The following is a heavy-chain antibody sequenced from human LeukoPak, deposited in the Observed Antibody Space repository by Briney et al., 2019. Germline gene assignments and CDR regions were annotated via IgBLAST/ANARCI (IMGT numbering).Heavy chain of an antibody. Sequence: GASVKVSCKAFGYTFTSNYMHWVRQAPGQGPEWMGVISPSGGSTTYAQKFQGRVTLTRDMSTSTDYLELSSLRSEDTAVYYCARESYDSSGYYPPDYWGQGTLVTVSS. V-gene: IGHV1-46*01. CDR2: ISPSGGST. J-gene: IGHJ4*02. CDR1: GYTFTSNY. D-gene: IGHD3-22*01. CDR3: ARESYDSSGYYPPDY.